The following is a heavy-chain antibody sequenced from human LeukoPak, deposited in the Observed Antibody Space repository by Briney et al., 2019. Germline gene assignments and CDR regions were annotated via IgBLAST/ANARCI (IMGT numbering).Heavy chain of an antibody. J-gene: IGHJ6*04. D-gene: IGHD1-1*01. CDR1: GYTFTSYA. V-gene: IGHV7-4-1*02. CDR3: ARPFSGTPDSGMDV. CDR2: INTNTGNP. Sequence: ASVKVSCKASGYTFTSYAMNWVRQAPGQGLEWMGWINTNTGNPTYAQGFTGRFVFSLDASVSTAYLQISNLKAEDTAVYYCARPFSGTPDSGMDVWGKGTTVTVSS.